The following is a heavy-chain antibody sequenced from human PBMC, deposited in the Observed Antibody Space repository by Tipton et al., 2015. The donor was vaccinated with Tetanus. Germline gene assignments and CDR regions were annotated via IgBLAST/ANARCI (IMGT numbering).Heavy chain of an antibody. V-gene: IGHV4-59*01. CDR2: IYYSGST. CDR3: ARVGNRGSPKLDY. J-gene: IGHJ4*02. Sequence: TLSLTCTVSGGSISSYYWSWIRQPPGKGLEWIGYIYYSGSTNYNPSLKRRVTISVDTSKNQFSLKLSSVTAADTAVYYCARVGNRGSPKLDYWGQGTLVTVSS. D-gene: IGHD1/OR15-1a*01. CDR1: GGSISSYY.